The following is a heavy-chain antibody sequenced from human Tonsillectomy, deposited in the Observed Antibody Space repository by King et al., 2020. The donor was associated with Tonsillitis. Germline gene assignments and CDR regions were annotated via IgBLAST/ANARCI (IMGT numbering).Heavy chain of an antibody. D-gene: IGHD1-26*01. CDR3: ASVKVVGTTLRSYYYYYYYMDV. CDR2: IIPIFGSA. Sequence: QLVQSGAEVKKPGSSVKVSCKASGGTVSSYAISWVRQAPGQGLEWMGGIIPIFGSANYAQKFQGRVTITADESTSTAYMELSSLRPEDTAVYYCASVKVVGTTLRSYYYYYYYMDVWGKGTTVTVSS. V-gene: IGHV1-69*12. J-gene: IGHJ6*03. CDR1: GGTVSSYA.